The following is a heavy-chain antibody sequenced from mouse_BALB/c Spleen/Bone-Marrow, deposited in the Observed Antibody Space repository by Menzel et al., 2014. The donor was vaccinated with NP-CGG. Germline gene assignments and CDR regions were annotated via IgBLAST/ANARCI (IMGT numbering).Heavy chain of an antibody. CDR2: INPDSSTI. D-gene: IGHD2-3*01. J-gene: IGHJ3*01. V-gene: IGHV4-1*02. CDR1: GFDFSRYW. Sequence: VQLEHSGGGLVQPGGSLKLSCAASGFDFSRYWMSWVRQAPGKGLEWIGEINPDSSTINYTPSLKDKFIISRDNAKNTLYLQMSKVRSEDTALYYCARLGYYGGFAYWGQGTLVTVSA. CDR3: ARLGYYGGFAY.